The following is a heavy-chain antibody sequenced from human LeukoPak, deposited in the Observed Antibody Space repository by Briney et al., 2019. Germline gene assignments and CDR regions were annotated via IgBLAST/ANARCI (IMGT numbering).Heavy chain of an antibody. J-gene: IGHJ4*02. CDR2: ISGSGGST. CDR1: GFTFSSYS. CDR3: AKAHDYGLSYFDY. Sequence: GGSLRLSCAASGFTFSSYSMNWVRQAPGKGLEWVSAISGSGGSTYYADSVKGRFTISRDNSKNTLYLQMNSLRAEDTAVYYCAKAHDYGLSYFDYWGQGTLVTVSS. D-gene: IGHD4-17*01. V-gene: IGHV3-23*01.